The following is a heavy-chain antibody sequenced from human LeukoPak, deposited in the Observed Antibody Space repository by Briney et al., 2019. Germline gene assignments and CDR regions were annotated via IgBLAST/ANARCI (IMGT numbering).Heavy chain of an antibody. CDR2: ISSSSSTI. V-gene: IGHV3-48*02. J-gene: IGHJ5*02. CDR3: VREAVNDYGDYVFWFDP. CDR1: GFTFSSYS. Sequence: GGSLRLSCAASGFTFSSYSMNWVRQAPGKGLEWVSYISSSSSTIYYADSVKGRFTISRDNAKNSLYLQMNSLRDEDTAVYYCVREAVNDYGDYVFWFDPWAREPWSPSPQ. D-gene: IGHD4-17*01.